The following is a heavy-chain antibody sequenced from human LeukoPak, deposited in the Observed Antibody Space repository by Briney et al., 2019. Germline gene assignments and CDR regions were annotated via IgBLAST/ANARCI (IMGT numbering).Heavy chain of an antibody. Sequence: GASGKVSCKASGGTFSSYAISWVRQAPGQGLEWMGGIIPIFGTANYAQKFQGRVTITTDESTSTAYMELSSLRSEDTAVYYCARDSQVWGSGYYRVNYYYYYMDVWGKGTTVTVSS. V-gene: IGHV1-69*05. CDR2: IIPIFGTA. CDR1: GGTFSSYA. CDR3: ARDSQVWGSGYYRVNYYYYYMDV. D-gene: IGHD3-22*01. J-gene: IGHJ6*03.